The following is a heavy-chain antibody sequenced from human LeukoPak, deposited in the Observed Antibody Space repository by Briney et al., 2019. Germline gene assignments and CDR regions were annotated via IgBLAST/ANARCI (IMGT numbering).Heavy chain of an antibody. Sequence: SETLSLTCTVSGGSISSYYWSWIRQPAGKGLEWIGRIYTSGSTNYNPSLKSRVTISLNTSKNQFSLKLSSVTAADTAVYYCARTGYSSAWYLLYMDVWGKGTTVTVSS. CDR3: ARTGYSSAWYLLYMDV. CDR2: IYTSGST. J-gene: IGHJ6*03. CDR1: GGSISSYY. D-gene: IGHD6-19*01. V-gene: IGHV4-4*07.